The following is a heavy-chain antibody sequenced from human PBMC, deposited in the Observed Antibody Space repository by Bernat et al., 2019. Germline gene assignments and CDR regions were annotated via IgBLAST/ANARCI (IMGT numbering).Heavy chain of an antibody. CDR1: GYSFSSGYY. CDR3: ARSPGRITGINWFDP. Sequence: QVQLQESGPGLVKPSETLSLTCAVSGYSFSSGYYWGWIRQPPGKGLEWIGSIYHSGSTYYNPSLKSRVTISVDTSKNQFSLKLSSVTAADTAVYYCARSPGRITGINWFDPWGQGTLVTVSS. CDR2: IYHSGST. V-gene: IGHV4-38-2*01. D-gene: IGHD1-20*01. J-gene: IGHJ5*02.